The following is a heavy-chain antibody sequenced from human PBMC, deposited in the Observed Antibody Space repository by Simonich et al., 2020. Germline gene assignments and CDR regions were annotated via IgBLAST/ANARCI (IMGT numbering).Heavy chain of an antibody. J-gene: IGHJ4*02. D-gene: IGHD2-15*01. V-gene: IGHV3-9*01. CDR3: AKDMGYCSGGSCYYFDY. CDR1: GFTFDDYA. Sequence: EVQLVESGGGLVQPGRSLRLSCAASGFTFDDYAMHWVRQAPGKGLGWVSGISWNSGSIGYADSVKGRFTISRDNAKNSLYLQMNSLRAEDTALYYCAKDMGYCSGGSCYYFDYWGQGTLVTVSS. CDR2: ISWNSGSI.